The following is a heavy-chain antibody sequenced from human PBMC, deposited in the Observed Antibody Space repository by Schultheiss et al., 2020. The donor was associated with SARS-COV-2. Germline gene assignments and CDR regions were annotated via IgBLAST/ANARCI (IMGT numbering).Heavy chain of an antibody. CDR2: IYYSGST. J-gene: IGHJ4*02. CDR1: GGSISSYY. Sequence: SQTLSLTCPVSGGSISSYYWSWIRQPPGKGLEWIGYIYYSGSTNYNPSLKSRVTISVDTSKNQFSLKLISVTAADTAVYYCARDEGDLGYWGQGTLVTVSS. CDR3: ARDEGDLGY. V-gene: IGHV4-59*12.